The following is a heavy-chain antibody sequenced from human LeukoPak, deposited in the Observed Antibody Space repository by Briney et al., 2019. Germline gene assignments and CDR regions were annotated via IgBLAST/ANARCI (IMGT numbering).Heavy chain of an antibody. D-gene: IGHD3-3*01. Sequence: PGGSLRLSCAASGFTFSSYGMNWVRQAPGKGLEWVSSISSSSSYIYYADSVKGRFTISRDNAKNSLYLQMNSLRAEDTAVYYCARDFGVTGFWFDPWGQGTLVTVSS. CDR3: ARDFGVTGFWFDP. V-gene: IGHV3-21*01. CDR1: GFTFSSYG. J-gene: IGHJ5*02. CDR2: ISSSSSYI.